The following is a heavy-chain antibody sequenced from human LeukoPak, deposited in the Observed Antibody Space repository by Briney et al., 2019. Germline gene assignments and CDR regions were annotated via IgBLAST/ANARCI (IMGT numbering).Heavy chain of an antibody. CDR3: ARGGLGSAFDN. V-gene: IGHV3-23*01. CDR2: VSGSGGST. CDR1: GFTFSSYA. Sequence: TGGSLRLSCTASGFTFSSYAMSWVRQAPGKGLEWLSGVSGSGGSTYSADSLKGRFTISRDNSKNTLYLQINSLRADDTAVFYCARGGLGSAFDNWGQGTLVTVSS. J-gene: IGHJ4*02. D-gene: IGHD6-19*01.